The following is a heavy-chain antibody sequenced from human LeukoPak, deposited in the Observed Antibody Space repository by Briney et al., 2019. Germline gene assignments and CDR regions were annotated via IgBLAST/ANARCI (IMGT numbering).Heavy chain of an antibody. D-gene: IGHD5-12*01. J-gene: IGHJ4*02. CDR1: GGTFSSYA. CDR3: ARDRGGGFDLAFFDH. Sequence: GSSVKVSCKASGGTFSSYAISWVRQAPGQGLEWMGGIIPIFGTANYAQKFQGRVTITTDESTSTAYMELSSLRSEDTAVYFCARDRGGGFDLAFFDHWGQGTLVTVSS. V-gene: IGHV1-69*05. CDR2: IIPIFGTA.